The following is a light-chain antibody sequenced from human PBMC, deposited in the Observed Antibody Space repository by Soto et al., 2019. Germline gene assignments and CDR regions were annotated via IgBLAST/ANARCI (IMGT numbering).Light chain of an antibody. CDR3: SSYAGSLSADV. V-gene: IGLV2-8*01. Sequence: QSVLAQSPSASGSPGQSVTISCTGTSRDIGGYDYVSWYQQHPGKAPKLIVYEVNKRPSGVPDRFSGSKSGYTASLTVSGLQAEDEADYFCSSYAGSLSADVFGTGTKVTVL. CDR1: SRDIGGYDY. CDR2: EVN. J-gene: IGLJ1*01.